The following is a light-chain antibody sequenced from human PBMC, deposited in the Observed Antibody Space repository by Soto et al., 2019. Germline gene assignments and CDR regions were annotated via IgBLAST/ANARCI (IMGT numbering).Light chain of an antibody. V-gene: IGKV1-5*01. Sequence: DIQMTQSPSTLSASVGDRVTMTFRASQSISNWLAWYQQKPGKAPKYLIYDASTLDSGAPSRFSGSGSGTEFTLSISSLQPDDFATYYCQQYNIYPWTFGQGTRWIS. CDR3: QQYNIYPWT. J-gene: IGKJ1*01. CDR1: QSISNW. CDR2: DAS.